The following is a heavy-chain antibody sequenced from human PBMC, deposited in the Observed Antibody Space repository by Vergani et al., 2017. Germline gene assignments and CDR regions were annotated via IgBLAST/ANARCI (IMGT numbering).Heavy chain of an antibody. D-gene: IGHD6-25*01. CDR1: GFSLSLFW. V-gene: IGHV3-7*01. Sequence: EVQLVESGGGLVQPGGSLRLSCAASGFSLSLFWMSWVRQAPEKGLEWVAHISPDGSATSYVDSVKGRFTNSRYNTKNSLSLQMSSLRVYDTAVYYCVRLPSGPWNFDLWGSGSLITVSS. J-gene: IGHJ2*01. CDR2: ISPDGSAT. CDR3: VRLPSGPWNFDL.